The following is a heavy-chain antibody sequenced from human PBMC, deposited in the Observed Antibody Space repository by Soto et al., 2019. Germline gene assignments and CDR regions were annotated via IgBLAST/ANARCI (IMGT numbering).Heavy chain of an antibody. CDR2: IDPSDSYT. Sequence: ASVKVSCKASGYSFTSYWISWVRQMPGKGLEWMGRIDPSDSYTNYSPSFQGHVTISADKSISTAYLQWSSLKASDTAMYYCARGGGVTPLYYYYGMDVWGQGTTVTVSS. D-gene: IGHD5-18*01. CDR1: GYSFTSYW. J-gene: IGHJ6*02. CDR3: ARGGGVTPLYYYYGMDV. V-gene: IGHV5-10-1*01.